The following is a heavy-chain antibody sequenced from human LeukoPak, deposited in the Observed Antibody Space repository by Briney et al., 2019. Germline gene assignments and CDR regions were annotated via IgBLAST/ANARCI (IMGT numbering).Heavy chain of an antibody. V-gene: IGHV3-23*01. CDR1: GFTFSTYA. J-gene: IGHJ4*02. CDR2: ISTSGGST. Sequence: GGSLRLSCAASGFTFSTYAMGWVRQAPGKGLEWVSGISTSGGSTYYADSVKGRFTISRDNSKNTLYLQMNSPRAEDTAVYCCAGGVNYWGQGTLVTVSS. D-gene: IGHD3-16*01. CDR3: AGGVNY.